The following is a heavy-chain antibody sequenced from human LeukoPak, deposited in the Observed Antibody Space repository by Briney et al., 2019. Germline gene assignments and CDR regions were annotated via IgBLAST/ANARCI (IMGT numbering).Heavy chain of an antibody. CDR3: AKDCGLWFGELSLFDY. CDR2: ITSSSTYI. D-gene: IGHD3-10*01. Sequence: PGGSLRLSCAASGFSFSNYNMNWVRQAPGKGLEWVSSITSSSTYIYYADSVKGRFTISRDNSKNTLYLQMNSLRAEDTAVYYCAKDCGLWFGELSLFDYWGQGTLVTVSS. CDR1: GFSFSNYN. V-gene: IGHV3-21*04. J-gene: IGHJ4*02.